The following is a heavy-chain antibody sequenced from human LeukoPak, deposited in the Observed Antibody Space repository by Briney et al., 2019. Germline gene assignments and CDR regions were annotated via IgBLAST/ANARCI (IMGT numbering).Heavy chain of an antibody. V-gene: IGHV3-7*01. CDR3: GRLRGGSY. D-gene: IGHD2-15*01. Sequence: GGSLRLSCAASGFTFSNYWMTWVRQAPGKGLEWVANIGQDGGEKYYVDSVKGRFTISGDNTKDSLYLQMNSLGAEDTALYYCGRLRGGSYWGRGTLVTVSS. J-gene: IGHJ4*02. CDR2: IGQDGGEK. CDR1: GFTFSNYW.